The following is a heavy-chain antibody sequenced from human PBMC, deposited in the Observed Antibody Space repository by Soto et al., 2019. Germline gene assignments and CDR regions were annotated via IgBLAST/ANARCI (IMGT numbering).Heavy chain of an antibody. CDR1: GYSFDSYW. CDR2: IYPGDSDT. V-gene: IGHV5-51*01. Sequence: LGESLKISCQGSGYSFDSYWIGWVRQMPGKDLEWMGIIYPGDSDTRYSPSFQGQVTISADKSLRTAYLQWTSLKASDTASYYCARTRSFTLGFYYDGMDVWGQVTTVIVSS. D-gene: IGHD6-6*01. CDR3: ARTRSFTLGFYYDGMDV. J-gene: IGHJ6*02.